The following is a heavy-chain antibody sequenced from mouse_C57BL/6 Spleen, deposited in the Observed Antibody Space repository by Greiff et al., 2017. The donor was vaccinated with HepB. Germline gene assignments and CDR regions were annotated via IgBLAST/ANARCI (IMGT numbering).Heavy chain of an antibody. CDR3: ARSGGYYGSSYDAMDY. CDR1: GYTFTDYY. V-gene: IGHV1-26*01. J-gene: IGHJ4*01. CDR2: INPNNGGT. D-gene: IGHD1-1*01. Sequence: EVKLQQSGPELVKPGASVKISCKASGYTFTDYYMNWVKQSHGKSLEWIGDINPNNGGTSYNQKFKGKATLTVDKSSSTAYMELRSLTSEDSAVYYCARSGGYYGSSYDAMDYWGQGTSVTVSS.